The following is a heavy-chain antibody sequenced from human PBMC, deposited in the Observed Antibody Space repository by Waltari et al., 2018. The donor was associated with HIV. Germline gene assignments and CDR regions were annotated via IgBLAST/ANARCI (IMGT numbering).Heavy chain of an antibody. D-gene: IGHD3-16*01. V-gene: IGHV3-53*01. CDR1: GFPVSSTY. CDR2: IYSGGST. J-gene: IGHJ2*01. CDR3: ARSGLIGC. Sequence: EVQLVESGGGLIQPGGSLSFYCAAYGFPVSSTYMSWVRQASGMWLEWVSFIYSGGSTYYADSVKGRFTISRDNSKNTLYLQMNSLRAEDTAVYYCARSGLIGCWGRGTLVTVSS.